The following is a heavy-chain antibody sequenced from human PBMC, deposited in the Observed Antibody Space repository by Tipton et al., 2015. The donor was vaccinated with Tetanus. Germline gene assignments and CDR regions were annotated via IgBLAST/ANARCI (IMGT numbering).Heavy chain of an antibody. V-gene: IGHV3-11*01. CDR3: AKDRYDSSGYYYLWDY. Sequence: SLRLSCAASGFTFSDYYMSWIRQAPGKGLEWVSYISSSGSTIYYADSVKGRFTISRDNAKNSLSLQVNSLRAEDTAVYYCAKDRYDSSGYYYLWDYWGQGTLVTVSS. CDR1: GFTFSDYY. J-gene: IGHJ4*02. CDR2: ISSSGSTI. D-gene: IGHD3-22*01.